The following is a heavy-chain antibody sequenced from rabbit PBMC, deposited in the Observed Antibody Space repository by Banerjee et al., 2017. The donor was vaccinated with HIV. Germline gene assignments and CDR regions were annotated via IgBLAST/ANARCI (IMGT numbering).Heavy chain of an antibody. D-gene: IGHD2-1*01. J-gene: IGHJ2*01. CDR2: IYGGSSDST. CDR3: ARDPYAGDYAYLFDP. CDR1: GFDFSSSYY. Sequence: QEQLVESGGGLVQPEGSLTLTCTASGFDFSSSYYMCWVRQAPGKGLEWIACIYGGSSDSTWYASWVNDRFTGSKTSSTTVTLQMTSLTAADTATYFCARDPYAGDYAYLFDPWGPGTLVTVS. V-gene: IGHV1S45*01.